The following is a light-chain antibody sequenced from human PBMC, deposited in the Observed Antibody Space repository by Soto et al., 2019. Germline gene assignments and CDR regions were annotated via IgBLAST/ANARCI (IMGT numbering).Light chain of an antibody. CDR2: KAS. CDR3: QQYNSYPLT. CDR1: QSISSW. V-gene: IGKV1-5*03. J-gene: IGKJ4*01. Sequence: DIQMTQSPSTLSAFVGDRVTITCRASQSISSWLAWYQQKPGKAPSLLIYKASNLESGVPSRFSGSGSGTEFTLTISSLQPDDFATYYCQQYNSYPLTFGGGNKVEIK.